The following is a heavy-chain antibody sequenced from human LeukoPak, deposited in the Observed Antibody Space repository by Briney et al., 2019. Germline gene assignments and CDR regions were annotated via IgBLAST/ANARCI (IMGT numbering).Heavy chain of an antibody. V-gene: IGHV4-34*01. CDR3: ARVYDYGDYEPFDP. D-gene: IGHD4-17*01. CDR2: IYHTGST. Sequence: SETLSLTCAVYGGSFSGYSWNWIRQPPGKVLVWIGEIYHTGSTNYNPSLKSRVTISVDTSKNQFSLKLNSVTAADTAVYYCARVYDYGDYEPFDPWGQGTLVTVSS. J-gene: IGHJ5*02. CDR1: GGSFSGYS.